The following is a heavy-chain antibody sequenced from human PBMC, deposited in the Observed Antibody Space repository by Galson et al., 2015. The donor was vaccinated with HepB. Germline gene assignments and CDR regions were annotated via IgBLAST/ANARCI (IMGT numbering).Heavy chain of an antibody. Sequence: SVKVSCKASGYTFTNYDISWVRQVPGQGLEWMGWISAYNGNTNYAQKLQGRVTMSTDTSTSTAYMELRSLRSDDTAVYYCAREGRSDDNSHYYYGMDVWGQGTTVTVSS. D-gene: IGHD4-23*01. CDR3: AREGRSDDNSHYYYGMDV. V-gene: IGHV1-18*01. CDR1: GYTFTNYD. J-gene: IGHJ6*02. CDR2: ISAYNGNT.